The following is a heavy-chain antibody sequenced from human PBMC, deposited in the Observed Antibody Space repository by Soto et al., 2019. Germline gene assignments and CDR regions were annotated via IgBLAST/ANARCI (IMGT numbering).Heavy chain of an antibody. CDR2: ISGSGGST. CDR1: GFTFSSYA. D-gene: IGHD2-15*01. J-gene: IGHJ6*02. CDR3: AKDGRYCSGGSCYSARYYYYYGMDV. Sequence: EVQLLESGGGLVQPGGSLRLSCAASGFTFSSYAMSWVRQAPGKGLEWVSAISGSGGSTYYADSVKGRFTISRDNSNNTLYLQMNSLRAEDTAVYYCAKDGRYCSGGSCYSARYYYYYGMDVWGQGTTVTVS. V-gene: IGHV3-23*01.